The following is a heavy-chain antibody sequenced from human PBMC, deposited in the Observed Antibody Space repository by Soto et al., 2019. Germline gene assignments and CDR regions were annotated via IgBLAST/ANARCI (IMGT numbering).Heavy chain of an antibody. J-gene: IGHJ4*02. Sequence: GGSLRLSCAAPVFTFSIYPMHWVRQVPGKGLVWVSRINTDGSATNYADSVKGRFTVSRDKAKNTQYLQMNSLRAEDTAVYYSARDGEGYWGQGTMVTVSS. CDR1: VFTFSIYP. V-gene: IGHV3-74*01. CDR2: INTDGSAT. CDR3: ARDGEGY. D-gene: IGHD2-21*01.